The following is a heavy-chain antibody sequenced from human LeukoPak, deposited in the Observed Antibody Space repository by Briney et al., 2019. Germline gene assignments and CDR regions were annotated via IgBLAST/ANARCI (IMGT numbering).Heavy chain of an antibody. Sequence: GGSLRLSCAGSGFTFSTYWMHWVRQAPGKGLVWVSRIKSDGSITDYADSVKGRFTISRDNARNTLYLQMNGLRAEDTAVYYCTTTSETTVVTTDYWGQGTLVTVSS. CDR1: GFTFSTYW. V-gene: IGHV3-74*01. J-gene: IGHJ4*02. CDR2: IKSDGSIT. D-gene: IGHD4-23*01. CDR3: TTTSETTVVTTDY.